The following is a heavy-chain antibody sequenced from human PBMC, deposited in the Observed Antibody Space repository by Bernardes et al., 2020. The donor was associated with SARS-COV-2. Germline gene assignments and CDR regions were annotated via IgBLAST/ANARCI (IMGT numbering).Heavy chain of an antibody. Sequence: GGSLRLSCAASGFTFRSYDMEWVRQAPGKGLEWVAVIGFDGNKKYYSESVKGRFTISRDNSKNTLYLQMNSLRADDTAVYFCVRDVKSFGFDSWGQGTLVTVSS. J-gene: IGHJ5*01. CDR1: GFTFRSYD. V-gene: IGHV3-33*01. CDR3: VRDVKSFGFDS. CDR2: IGFDGNKK. D-gene: IGHD3-10*01.